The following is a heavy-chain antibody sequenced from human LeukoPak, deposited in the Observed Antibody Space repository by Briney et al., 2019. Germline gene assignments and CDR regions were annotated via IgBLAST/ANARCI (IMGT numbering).Heavy chain of an antibody. D-gene: IGHD3-9*01. V-gene: IGHV4-39*07. CDR1: GGSLSSSSYY. CDR3: ARASGILTGYSFNWFDP. Sequence: SETLSLTCTVSGGSLSSSSYYWGWIRQPPGKGLEWIGSIYYSGGTYYNPSLKSRVTISVDTSKNQFSLKLSSVTAADTAVYYCARASGILTGYSFNWFDPWGQGTLVTVSS. J-gene: IGHJ5*02. CDR2: IYYSGGT.